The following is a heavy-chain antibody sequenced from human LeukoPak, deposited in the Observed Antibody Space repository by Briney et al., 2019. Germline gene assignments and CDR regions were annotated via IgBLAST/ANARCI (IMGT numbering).Heavy chain of an antibody. V-gene: IGHV1-69*04. D-gene: IGHD6-13*01. CDR2: IIPILGIA. CDR3: ARGIYSSSFNWFDP. CDR1: GGTFSSYA. Sequence: ASVKVSFKASGGTFSSYAISWVRQAPGQGLEWMGRIIPILGIANYAQKFQGRVTITADKSTSTAYMELSSLRSEDTAVYYCARGIYSSSFNWFDPWGQGTLVTVSS. J-gene: IGHJ5*02.